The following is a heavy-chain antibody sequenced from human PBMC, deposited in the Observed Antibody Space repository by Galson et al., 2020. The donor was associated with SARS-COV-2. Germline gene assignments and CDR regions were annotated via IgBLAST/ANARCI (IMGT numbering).Heavy chain of an antibody. J-gene: IGHJ6*03. CDR1: GYTFTSYG. D-gene: IGHD3-9*01. CDR2: ISAYNGNT. Sequence: ASVKVSCKASGYTFTSYGISWVRQAPGQGLEWMGWISAYNGNTNYAQKLQGRVTMTTDTSTSTAYMELRSLRSHDTAVYYCARGVLRYFDWLLHSDYYYYYMDVWGKGTTVTVSS. V-gene: IGHV1-18*04. CDR3: ARGVLRYFDWLLHSDYYYYYMDV.